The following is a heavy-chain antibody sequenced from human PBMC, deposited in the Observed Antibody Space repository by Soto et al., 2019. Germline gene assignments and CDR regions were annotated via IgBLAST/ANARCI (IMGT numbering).Heavy chain of an antibody. J-gene: IGHJ6*02. V-gene: IGHV1-2*02. CDR3: ARDGGVASVYGMDV. CDR2: INPNSGGT. Sequence: QVHLVQSGAEVKRPGASVKVSCKASGYTLTDYYIHWVRQAPGQGLEWLGWINPNSGGTNYAQKFRGRVTLSRDKSISTSYLELGRLTTDDTAVYYCARDGGVASVYGMDVWGQGTTVTVSS. D-gene: IGHD5-12*01. CDR1: GYTLTDYY.